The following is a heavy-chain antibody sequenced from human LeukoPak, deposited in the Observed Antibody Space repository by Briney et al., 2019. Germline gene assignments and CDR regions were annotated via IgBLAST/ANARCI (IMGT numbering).Heavy chain of an antibody. CDR2: GHYSGNT. V-gene: IGHV4-59*08. CDR3: AKWASDNRAFDL. Sequence: SETLSLTCTVSGTSITSYYWNWIRQAPGQGPEWIGYGHYSGNTKYNPPLKRRVPISVDTSKNQFSLRLSSVTAADTAVYFCAKWASDNRAFDLWGQGTLVTVSS. CDR1: GTSITSYY. D-gene: IGHD2-8*01. J-gene: IGHJ4*02.